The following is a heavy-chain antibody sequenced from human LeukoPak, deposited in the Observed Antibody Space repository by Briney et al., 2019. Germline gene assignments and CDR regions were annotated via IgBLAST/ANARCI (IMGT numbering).Heavy chain of an antibody. CDR2: INVYIGGA. CDR3: ARDILGRSNGGSNYFGMEV. J-gene: IGHJ6*02. V-gene: IGHV1-2*02. D-gene: IGHD2-15*01. CDR1: GYTFTDYF. Sequence: GASVKVSCKASGYTFTDYFMRWVRQVPGQGLEWMGCINVYIGGAHYAQKFQDRLSVTRDTSINTAYMELSSLRSDDTAVYYCARDILGRSNGGSNYFGMEVWGQGTTVTVSS.